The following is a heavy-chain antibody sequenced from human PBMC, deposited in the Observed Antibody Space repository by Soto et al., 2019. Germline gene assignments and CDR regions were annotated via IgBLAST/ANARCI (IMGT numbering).Heavy chain of an antibody. D-gene: IGHD5-18*01. V-gene: IGHV4-59*08. J-gene: IGHJ5*02. CDR2: IYYSGST. CDR1: GGSISSYY. CDR3: ARLVWSYGTWFDP. Sequence: ASETLSLTCTGSGGSISSYYWSWIRQPPGKGLEWIGYIYYSGSTNYNPSLKSRVTISVDTSKNQFSLKLSSVTAADTAVYYCARLVWSYGTWFDPWGQGTLVTVSS.